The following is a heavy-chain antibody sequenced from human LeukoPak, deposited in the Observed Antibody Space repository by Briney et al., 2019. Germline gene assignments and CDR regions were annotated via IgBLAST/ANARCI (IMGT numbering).Heavy chain of an antibody. Sequence: PGGSLRLSCAASGLTFNGYSMNWVRRAPGKGLDWVSYIRSSSSIIYYADSVKGRFTISRDNAKNSLYLQMNSLRDEDTAVYYCTRGRGADGYNYFDYWGQGTLVTVSS. V-gene: IGHV3-48*02. J-gene: IGHJ4*02. CDR2: IRSSSSII. D-gene: IGHD5-24*01. CDR1: GLTFNGYS. CDR3: TRGRGADGYNYFDY.